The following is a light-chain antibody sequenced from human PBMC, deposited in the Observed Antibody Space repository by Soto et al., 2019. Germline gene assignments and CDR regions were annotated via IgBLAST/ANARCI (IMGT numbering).Light chain of an antibody. Sequence: DIQMTQSPSSLSASVGDRVTITCRAGQSISTYLNWYQQRPGKTPKLLIYAASSLQSGVPSRFSGSGSGTDFTLTISSLQPEDFATYYCQQSYSTLYTFGQGTKLEIK. CDR1: QSISTY. CDR2: AAS. J-gene: IGKJ2*01. CDR3: QQSYSTLYT. V-gene: IGKV1-39*01.